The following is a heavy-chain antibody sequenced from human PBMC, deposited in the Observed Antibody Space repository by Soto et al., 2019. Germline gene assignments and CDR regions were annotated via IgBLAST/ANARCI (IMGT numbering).Heavy chain of an antibody. CDR3: ARGQEVGAHFFDS. CDR2: IGISGDT. Sequence: GGSLRLSCEASGFTFSKFDMHWVRQPTGKGLEWVSTIGISGDTYYAVSVRGRFTISRDNAKNSLSLQMNSLRAGDTALYFCARGQEVGAHFFDSWGQGXQVTVSS. CDR1: GFTFSKFD. J-gene: IGHJ4*02. V-gene: IGHV3-13*04. D-gene: IGHD2-15*01.